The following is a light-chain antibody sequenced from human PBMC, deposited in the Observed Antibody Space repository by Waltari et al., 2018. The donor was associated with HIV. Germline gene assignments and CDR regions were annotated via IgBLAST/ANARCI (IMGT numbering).Light chain of an antibody. V-gene: IGLV1-47*01. J-gene: IGLJ3*02. CDR1: DSSIGSNY. CDR2: RND. Sequence: QSVLTQPPSASGTPGQRVTISCSGSDSSIGSNYVYWYQQLPGATPRLLIYRNDPRPSGVPDRFSGSKSGTSASLAISGLQSGDEAAYFCAAWDDRLSALLFGGGTKLTVL. CDR3: AAWDDRLSALL.